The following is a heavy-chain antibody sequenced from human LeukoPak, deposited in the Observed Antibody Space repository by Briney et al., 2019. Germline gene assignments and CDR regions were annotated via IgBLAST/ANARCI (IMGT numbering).Heavy chain of an antibody. V-gene: IGHV1-69*04. CDR2: IIPILGIA. CDR3: ARDGTGGKWGED. J-gene: IGHJ4*02. D-gene: IGHD4-23*01. CDR1: GGTFSSYA. Sequence: ASVKVSCKASGGTFSSYAISWVRQAPGQGLEWMGRIIPILGIANYAQKFQGRVTITADKSTSTAYMELSSLRSEDTAVYYCARDGTGGKWGEDWGQGTLVTVSS.